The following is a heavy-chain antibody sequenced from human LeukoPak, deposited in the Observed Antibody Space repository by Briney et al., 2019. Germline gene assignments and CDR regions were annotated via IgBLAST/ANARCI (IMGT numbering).Heavy chain of an antibody. CDR1: GGSISSYY. V-gene: IGHV4-59*08. D-gene: IGHD3-22*01. J-gene: IGHJ4*02. CDR2: IYYSGST. CDR3: ARLYYDSSGYFPFDY. Sequence: SETLSLTCTVSGGSISSYYWSWIRQPPGKGLEWIGYIYYSGSTNYNPSLKSRVTISVDTSKNQFSLKLSSVTAADTAVYYCARLYYDSSGYFPFDYWGQGTLVTVSS.